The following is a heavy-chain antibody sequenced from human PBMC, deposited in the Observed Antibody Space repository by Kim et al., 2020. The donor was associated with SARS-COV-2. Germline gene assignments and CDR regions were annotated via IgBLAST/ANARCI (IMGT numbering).Heavy chain of an antibody. D-gene: IGHD3-10*01. Sequence: YNPSLKGRVTISVDTSKSQFSLKLSSVTAADTAVYYCARIMVRGYYYFDYWGQGTLVTVSS. CDR3: ARIMVRGYYYFDY. J-gene: IGHJ4*02. V-gene: IGHV4-34*01.